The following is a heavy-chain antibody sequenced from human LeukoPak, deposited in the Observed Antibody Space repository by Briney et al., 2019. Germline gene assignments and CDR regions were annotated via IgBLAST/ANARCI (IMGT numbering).Heavy chain of an antibody. J-gene: IGHJ4*02. D-gene: IGHD6-13*01. CDR1: GYTFTSYG. CDR2: ISAYNGNT. CDR3: ARVPVPSPPAGIGGYYFDY. Sequence: ASVKVSCKASGYTFTSYGISWVRRAPGQGLEWMGWISAYNGNTNYAQKLQGRVTMTTDTSTSTAYMELRSLRSDDTAVYYCARVPVPSPPAGIGGYYFDYWGQGTLVTASS. V-gene: IGHV1-18*01.